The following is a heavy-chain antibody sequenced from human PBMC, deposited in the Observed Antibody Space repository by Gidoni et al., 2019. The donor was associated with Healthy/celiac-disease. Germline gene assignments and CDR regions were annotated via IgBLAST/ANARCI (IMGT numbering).Heavy chain of an antibody. V-gene: IGHV3-23*01. CDR1: GFTFSSSA. Sequence: EVQLLESGGGLVQPGGFLRLSCAASGFTFSSSAMSGVRPAPGKGLEWVSAISGSGGSTYYADSVKGRFTISRDNSKNTLYLQMNSLRAEDTAVYYCAKSHYYGSGVVYYGMDVWGQGTTVTVSS. CDR2: ISGSGGST. J-gene: IGHJ6*02. D-gene: IGHD3-10*01. CDR3: AKSHYYGSGVVYYGMDV.